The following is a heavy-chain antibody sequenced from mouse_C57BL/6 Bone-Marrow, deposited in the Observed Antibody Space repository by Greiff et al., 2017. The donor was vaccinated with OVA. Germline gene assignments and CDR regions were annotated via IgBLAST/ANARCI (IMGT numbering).Heavy chain of an antibody. J-gene: IGHJ3*01. Sequence: EVQRVESGGDLVKPGGSLKLSCAASGFTFSSYGMSWVRQTPDKRLEWVATLSSGGSYTYYPDSVKGRFTISRDNAKNTLYLQMSSLKSEDTAMYYCARPSNWDWFAYWGQGTLVTVSA. CDR1: GFTFSSYG. CDR3: ARPSNWDWFAY. D-gene: IGHD4-1*01. CDR2: LSSGGSYT. V-gene: IGHV5-6*01.